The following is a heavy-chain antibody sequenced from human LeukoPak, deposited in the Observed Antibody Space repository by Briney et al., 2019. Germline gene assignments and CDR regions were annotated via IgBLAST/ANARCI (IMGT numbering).Heavy chain of an antibody. V-gene: IGHV4-34*01. J-gene: IGHJ2*01. Sequence: PSETLSLTCAVYGGXFSGYFWSWIRQPPGKGLDWIGEINHSGSTNYNPSLKSRVTISVDTSKNQFSLKPSSVTAADTAVYYCARGSWYFDLWGRGTLVTVSS. CDR3: ARGSWYFDL. CDR2: INHSGST. CDR1: GGXFSGYF.